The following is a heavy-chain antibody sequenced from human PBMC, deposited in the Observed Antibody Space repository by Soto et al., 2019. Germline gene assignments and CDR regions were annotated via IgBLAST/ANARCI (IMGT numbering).Heavy chain of an antibody. D-gene: IGHD5-12*01. J-gene: IGHJ4*02. V-gene: IGHV1-3*01. CDR3: ARHCPDIVAAITWGYYFDY. CDR2: INAGNGNT. CDR1: GYTFTSYA. Sequence: GASVKVSCKASGYTFTSYAMHWVRQAPGQRLEWMGWINAGNGNTKYSQKFQGRVTITRDTSASTAYMELSSLRSEDTAVCYCARHCPDIVAAITWGYYFDYWGQGTLVTVSS.